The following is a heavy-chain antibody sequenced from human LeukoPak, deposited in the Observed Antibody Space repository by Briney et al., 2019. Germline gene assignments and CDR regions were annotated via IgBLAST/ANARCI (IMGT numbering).Heavy chain of an antibody. CDR3: ARAGHSAYKSGGDY. J-gene: IGHJ4*02. Sequence: GGSLRLSCAASGFTDYMTWVRQAPGKGLEWVSVIYSGGSTYYAASVKGRFSVSRDNSKNTLYLQMNSLRAEDTAVYYCARAGHSAYKSGGDYWGQGTLVTVSS. V-gene: IGHV3-53*01. CDR2: IYSGGST. CDR1: GFTDY. D-gene: IGHD5-12*01.